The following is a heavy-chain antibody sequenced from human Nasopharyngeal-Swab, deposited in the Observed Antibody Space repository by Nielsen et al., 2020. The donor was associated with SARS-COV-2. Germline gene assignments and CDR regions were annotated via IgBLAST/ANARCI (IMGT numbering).Heavy chain of an antibody. V-gene: IGHV3-15*01. CDR3: TTETEGSYYYGMDV. Sequence: GGSLRLSCAASGFTFSNAWMSWVRQAPGKGLEWVGRIKSKTDGGTTDYAAPVKGRFTISRDDSKNTLYLQMNSLKTKDTAVYYCTTETEGSYYYGMDVWGQGTTVTVSS. CDR2: IKSKTDGGTT. D-gene: IGHD1-14*01. J-gene: IGHJ6*02. CDR1: GFTFSNAW.